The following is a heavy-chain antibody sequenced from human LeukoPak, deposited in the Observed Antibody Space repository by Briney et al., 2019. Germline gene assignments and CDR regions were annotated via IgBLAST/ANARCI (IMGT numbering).Heavy chain of an antibody. CDR2: IYTSGST. CDR3: ARDPPPRYDFWSGYYRDAFDI. D-gene: IGHD3-3*01. CDR1: GGSISSYY. Sequence: PSETLSLTCTVSGGSISSYYWSWIRQPAGKGLEWIVRIYTSGSTNYNPSLQSRVTMSVDTSKNQFSLKLSSVTAADTAVYYCARDPPPRYDFWSGYYRDAFDIWGQGTMVTVSS. J-gene: IGHJ3*02. V-gene: IGHV4-4*07.